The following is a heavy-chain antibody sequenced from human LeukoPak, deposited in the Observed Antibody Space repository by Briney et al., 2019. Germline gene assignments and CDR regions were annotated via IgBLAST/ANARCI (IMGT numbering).Heavy chain of an antibody. CDR2: IGGSGGTT. Sequence: GGSLRLSCAASGFSFSSYAMSWVRQAPGKGLEWVSAIGGSGGTTYYADSVKGRFTISRDNSKNTLYLQMNTLRAEDTAVYYCAKDRYCSSTSCCAGQFDPWGQGTLVTVSS. V-gene: IGHV3-23*01. D-gene: IGHD2-2*01. J-gene: IGHJ5*02. CDR3: AKDRYCSSTSCCAGQFDP. CDR1: GFSFSSYA.